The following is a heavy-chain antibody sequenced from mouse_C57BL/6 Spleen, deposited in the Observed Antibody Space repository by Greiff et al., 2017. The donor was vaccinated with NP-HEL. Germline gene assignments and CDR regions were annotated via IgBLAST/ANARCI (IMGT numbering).Heavy chain of an antibody. CDR1: GYTFTSYW. D-gene: IGHD2-1*01. J-gene: IGHJ4*01. CDR3: ANGNYGAMDY. V-gene: IGHV1-7*01. Sequence: VQLQQSGAELAKPGASVKLSCKASGYTFTSYWMHWVKQRPGQGLEWIGYINPSSGYTKYNQKFKGKATLTADKSSSTAYMQLSSLTSEDSAVYFCANGNYGAMDYWGQGTSVTVSS. CDR2: INPSSGYT.